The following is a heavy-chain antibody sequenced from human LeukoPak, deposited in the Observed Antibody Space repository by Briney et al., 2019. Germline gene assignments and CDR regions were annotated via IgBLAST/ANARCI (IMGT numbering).Heavy chain of an antibody. V-gene: IGHV3-7*01. D-gene: IGHD6-13*01. J-gene: IGHJ4*02. Sequence: GSLRLSCAASGFTFSGYWMSWVRQAPGKGLEWVANIKQDGSEKYYVDSVRGRFTISRDNAKNSLFLQMDSLRVEDTAVYYCARDLAAGGPCHYWGQGTLVTVSS. CDR2: IKQDGSEK. CDR1: GFTFSGYW. CDR3: ARDLAAGGPCHY.